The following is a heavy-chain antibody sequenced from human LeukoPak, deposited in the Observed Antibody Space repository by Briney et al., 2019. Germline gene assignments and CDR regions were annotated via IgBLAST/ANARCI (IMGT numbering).Heavy chain of an antibody. D-gene: IGHD3-16*01. CDR2: ISDHGKSR. Sequence: PGGSLRLSCAASGFIFSNYEMNWVRQTPGKGLEWVSYISDHGKSRNYGDSVKGRFAISRDNAKNSLYLQMNSLRVEDTAVYYCATDGAYGLTYWGQGALVTVSS. CDR3: ATDGAYGLTY. CDR1: GFIFSNYE. J-gene: IGHJ4*02. V-gene: IGHV3-48*03.